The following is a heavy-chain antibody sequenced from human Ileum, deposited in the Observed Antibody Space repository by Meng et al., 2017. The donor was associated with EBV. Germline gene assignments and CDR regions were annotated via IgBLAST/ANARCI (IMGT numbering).Heavy chain of an antibody. V-gene: IGHV4-39*07. CDR2: IFNSGST. CDR3: ARDYSSSWYSGGFFKY. D-gene: IGHD6-13*01. J-gene: IGHJ1*01. Sequence: LPLPEGGPGLGKPSHTLPPPGTVAGASITRTPYYWGWTRQPPGKGLEWIGNIFNSGSTSYSPSLKSRVTISVDTSKNQFSLKLSSVTAADTAVYYCARDYSSSWYSGGFFKYWGQGILVTASS. CDR1: GASITRTPYY.